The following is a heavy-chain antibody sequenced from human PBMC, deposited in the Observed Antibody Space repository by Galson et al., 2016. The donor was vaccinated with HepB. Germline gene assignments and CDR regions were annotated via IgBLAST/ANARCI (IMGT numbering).Heavy chain of an antibody. CDR1: GGSISSGGYY. V-gene: IGHV4-31*03. CDR2: FYYTGKT. CDR3: ARGGGRDDVVDHFDY. J-gene: IGHJ4*02. Sequence: TLSLTCTVSGGSISSGGYYWSWIRQHPGKGLEWIGFFYYTGKTYYNPALKSRITISRDTSKDQFSLRLTSVTDADTAMYYCARGGGRDDVVDHFDYWGQGTHVTVSS. D-gene: IGHD1-1*01.